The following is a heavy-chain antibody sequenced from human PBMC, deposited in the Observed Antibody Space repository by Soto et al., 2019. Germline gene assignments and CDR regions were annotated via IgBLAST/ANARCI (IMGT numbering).Heavy chain of an antibody. CDR3: ARQGFGALHGLVDV. J-gene: IGHJ6*02. CDR2: IYYSGST. D-gene: IGHD3-10*01. Sequence: PSETLSLTCSVSGESINSGGYYWSWIRHHPGKGLEWIGYIYYSGSTNYNPSLKSRVAISLDTSKSQFSLKLTSVTATDTAVYYCARQGFGALHGLVDVWGQGTTVTVSS. V-gene: IGHV4-61*08. CDR1: GESINSGGYY.